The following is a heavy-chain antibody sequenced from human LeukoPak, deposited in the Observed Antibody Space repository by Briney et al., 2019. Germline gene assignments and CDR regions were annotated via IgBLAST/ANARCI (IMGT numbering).Heavy chain of an antibody. CDR2: IYYSGST. V-gene: IGHV4-39*01. CDR1: GGSISSSSYY. J-gene: IGHJ4*02. Sequence: SETLSLTCTVSGGSISSSSYYWGWIRQPPGKGLEWIGSIYYSGSTYYNPSLKSRVTISVDTSKNQFSLKLSSVTAADTAVYYCARSDIVATIGVWGQGTLVTVSS. CDR3: ARSDIVATIGV. D-gene: IGHD5-12*01.